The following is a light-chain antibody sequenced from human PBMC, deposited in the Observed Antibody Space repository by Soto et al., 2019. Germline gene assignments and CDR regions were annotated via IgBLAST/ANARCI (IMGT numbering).Light chain of an antibody. CDR2: GAS. CDR1: QSVSSN. Sequence: EIVMTQSPATLSVSPGERATLSCRASQSVSSNLAWYQQKPGQAPRLLMYGASTRATGIPDRFSGSGAGTKFTPTISSLQSEDFAVFYCQQHNSKAPWTFGQGTKVEIK. CDR3: QQHNSKAPWT. V-gene: IGKV3-15*01. J-gene: IGKJ1*01.